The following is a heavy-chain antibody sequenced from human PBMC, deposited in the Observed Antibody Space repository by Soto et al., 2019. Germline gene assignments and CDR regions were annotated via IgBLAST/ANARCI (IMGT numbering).Heavy chain of an antibody. J-gene: IGHJ6*04. CDR1: GDIFTRYS. D-gene: IGHD2-21*02. Sequence: SVKVSCKASGDIFTRYSFSWVRQAPGQGLEWMGGVIPLFGTANYGQKFQGRVTITADKSTSTAFMDIRGLRSDDTAVYYCAGAPAGDYYYYYKFDVRGKGTAVTVSS. V-gene: IGHV1-69*06. CDR3: AGAPAGDYYYYYKFDV. CDR2: VIPLFGTA.